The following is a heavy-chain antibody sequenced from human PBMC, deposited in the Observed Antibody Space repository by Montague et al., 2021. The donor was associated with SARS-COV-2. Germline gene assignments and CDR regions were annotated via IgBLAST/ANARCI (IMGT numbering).Heavy chain of an antibody. CDR1: GFSLSTSGMC. Sequence: PALVKPTQTLTLTCTFSGFSLSTSGMCVSWIRQPPGKALEWLALIDWDDDKYYSTSLKTRLTISKDTSKNQVVLTMTNMDPVDTATYYCARIAVDIVGATQAGFDSWGQGTLVTVSS. CDR2: IDWDDDK. D-gene: IGHD1-26*01. CDR3: ARIAVDIVGATQAGFDS. J-gene: IGHJ4*02. V-gene: IGHV2-70*01.